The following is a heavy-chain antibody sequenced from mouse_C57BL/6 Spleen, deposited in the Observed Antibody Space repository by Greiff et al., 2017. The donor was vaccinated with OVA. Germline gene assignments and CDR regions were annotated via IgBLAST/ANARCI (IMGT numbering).Heavy chain of an antibody. J-gene: IGHJ4*01. Sequence: VQLQQSGAELMKPGASVKLSCKATGYTFTGYWIEWVKQRPGHGLEWIGEILPGSGSTNYNEKFKGKATFTADTSSNTAYMQLSSLTTEDSAIYYCAREVSYYYGSSYYAMDYWGQGTSVTVSS. CDR3: AREVSYYYGSSYYAMDY. V-gene: IGHV1-9*01. CDR2: ILPGSGST. CDR1: GYTFTGYW. D-gene: IGHD1-1*01.